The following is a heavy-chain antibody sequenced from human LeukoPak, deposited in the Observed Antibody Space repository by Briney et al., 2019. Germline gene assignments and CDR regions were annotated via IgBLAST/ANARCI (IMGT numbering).Heavy chain of an antibody. Sequence: PETLSLTCTVSGASVSSYYWIWIRQPAGRGLEWNGRIDASGNTNYNPSLKSRVTISLDTSKKQVSLKVSSVIAADTAVYYCARGGYYYMDVWGKGTTVTVSS. J-gene: IGHJ6*03. CDR3: ARGGYYYMDV. CDR1: GASVSSYY. V-gene: IGHV4-4*07. CDR2: IDASGNT.